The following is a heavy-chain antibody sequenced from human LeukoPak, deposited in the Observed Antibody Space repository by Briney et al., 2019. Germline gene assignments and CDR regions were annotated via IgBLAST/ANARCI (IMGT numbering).Heavy chain of an antibody. J-gene: IGHJ4*02. CDR2: IDPSDSYT. V-gene: IGHV5-10-1*01. CDR1: GYSFTSYW. D-gene: IGHD4-17*01. CDR3: ARRTDYGDYSDY. Sequence: GESLKISCKGSGYSFTSYWISWVRQMPGKGREWMGRIDPSDSYTNYSPSFQGHVTISADKSINTAYLQWSSLKASDTAMYYCARRTDYGDYSDYWGQGTLVTVSS.